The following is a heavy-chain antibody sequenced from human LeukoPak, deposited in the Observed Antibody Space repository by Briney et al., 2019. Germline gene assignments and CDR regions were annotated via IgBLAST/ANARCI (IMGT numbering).Heavy chain of an antibody. J-gene: IGHJ5*02. CDR1: GFTFSSYS. V-gene: IGHV3-48*04. CDR2: IRGSGTTI. Sequence: GGSLRLSCAASGFTFSSYSMNWVRQAPGKGLEWVSYIRGSGTTIYYADSVKGRFTISRDDAKNSLYLQMNSLRAEDTAVYYCARDKGSDGIDLWGQGTLVTVSS. D-gene: IGHD3-10*01. CDR3: ARDKGSDGIDL.